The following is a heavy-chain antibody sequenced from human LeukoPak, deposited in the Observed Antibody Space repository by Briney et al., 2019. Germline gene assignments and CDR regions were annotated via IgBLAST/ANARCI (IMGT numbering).Heavy chain of an antibody. D-gene: IGHD4-17*01. J-gene: IGHJ5*02. CDR2: ITGDGSDI. CDR3: ARDAYTTTSNWLDP. CDR1: GFTLNKYW. Sequence: GGSLRLSCEAAGFTLNKYWMHWVRQAPGKGLVWVSRITGDGSDIAYADSVKGRFTVSRDDAKNTLFLQMTSLRVEDTAIYYCARDAYTTTSNWLDPWGQGTLVTVSS. V-gene: IGHV3-74*01.